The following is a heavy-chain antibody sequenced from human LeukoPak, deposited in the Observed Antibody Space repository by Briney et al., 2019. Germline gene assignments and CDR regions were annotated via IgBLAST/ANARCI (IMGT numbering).Heavy chain of an antibody. Sequence: GGSLRLSCAASGFTFSSYWMHWVRQAPGKGLVWVSRINTDGSSTTYADSVKGRFTISRDNAKSTLYLQMNSLRAEDTAVYYCARVGYERTSDYYYYMDVWGKGTTATVSS. CDR2: INTDGSST. D-gene: IGHD5-18*01. CDR1: GFTFSSYW. CDR3: ARVGYERTSDYYYYMDV. J-gene: IGHJ6*03. V-gene: IGHV3-74*01.